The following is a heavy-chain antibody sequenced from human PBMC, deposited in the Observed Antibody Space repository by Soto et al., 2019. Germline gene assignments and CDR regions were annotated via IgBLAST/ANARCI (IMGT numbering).Heavy chain of an antibody. CDR3: ARDSSSWPPDYYMDV. CDR1: GYTFTGYY. Sequence: ASVKVSCKASGYTFTGYYMHWVRQAPGQGLEWMGWINPNSGGTNYAQKFQGWVTMTRDTSISTAYMELSRLRSDDTAVYYCARDSSSWPPDYYMDVWGKGTTDTVSS. CDR2: INPNSGGT. D-gene: IGHD6-13*01. V-gene: IGHV1-2*04. J-gene: IGHJ6*03.